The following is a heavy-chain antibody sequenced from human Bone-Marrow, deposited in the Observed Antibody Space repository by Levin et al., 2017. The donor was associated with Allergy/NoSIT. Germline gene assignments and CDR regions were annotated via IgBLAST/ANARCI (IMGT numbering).Heavy chain of an antibody. CDR1: GFTFSNYG. CDR2: IWSDGSNK. V-gene: IGHV3-33*01. D-gene: IGHD1-26*01. Sequence: LSLTCEASGFTFSNYGMHWVRQAPGKGLEWVAVIWSDGSNKYYADSVKGRFTISRDNSKNTLYLQMNSLRAEDRAVYYCGRDMTYTGSYAADYWGQGTLVTVSS. CDR3: GRDMTYTGSYAADY. J-gene: IGHJ4*02.